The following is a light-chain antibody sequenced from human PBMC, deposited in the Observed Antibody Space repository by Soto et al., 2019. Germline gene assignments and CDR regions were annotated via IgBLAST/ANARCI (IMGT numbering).Light chain of an antibody. V-gene: IGKV3-20*01. Sequence: EIVLTQCPGTLSLSPGERATLSCRASQSANSTYLARYQQKPGQAPRLLISGAFRWPTGIPDRFSGSGSGTDFTLNINRLEPEDFAVYHCKQYGSSPFTFGQGTKVDIK. J-gene: IGKJ2*01. CDR2: GAF. CDR3: KQYGSSPFT. CDR1: QSANSTY.